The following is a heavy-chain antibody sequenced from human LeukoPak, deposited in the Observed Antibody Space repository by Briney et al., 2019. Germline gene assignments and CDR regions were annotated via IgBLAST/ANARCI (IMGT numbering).Heavy chain of an antibody. V-gene: IGHV3-21*01. D-gene: IGHD1-26*01. J-gene: IGHJ4*02. Sequence: PGGSLRLSCAASGFTFSSYSMNWVRQAPGKGLEWVSSISSSSSYIYYADSVKGRFTISRDNAKNSLYLQMNSLRAEDTAVYYCARAGIVGATLPKLIDHWGQGTLVTVSS. CDR2: ISSSSSYI. CDR1: GFTFSSYS. CDR3: ARAGIVGATLPKLIDH.